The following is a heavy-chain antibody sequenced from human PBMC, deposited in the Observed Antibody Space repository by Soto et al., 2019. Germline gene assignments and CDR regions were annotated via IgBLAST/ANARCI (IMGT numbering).Heavy chain of an antibody. CDR3: ATDDYGIFPY. Sequence: HVQLVQSGTEVKKPGASVRVSCMVSGYPFTTYYIHWVRQAPGQGLEWMGWIDPRSGGKVYEQKFQGRVTMTRDTSISPVYMDLSGLTSDDTALYYCATDDYGIFPYWGQGSLVTVSS. D-gene: IGHD3-10*01. J-gene: IGHJ4*02. V-gene: IGHV1-2*02. CDR2: IDPRSGGK. CDR1: GYPFTTYY.